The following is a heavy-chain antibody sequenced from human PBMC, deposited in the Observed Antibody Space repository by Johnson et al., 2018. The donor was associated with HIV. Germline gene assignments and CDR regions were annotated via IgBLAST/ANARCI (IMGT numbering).Heavy chain of an antibody. CDR1: GFTFSSYG. J-gene: IGHJ3*02. CDR3: ARDYDIPRDDAFDI. V-gene: IGHV3-33*08. D-gene: IGHD3-9*01. Sequence: QVQLVESGGGLVQPGGSLRLSCAASGFTFSSYGMHWVRQAPGKGLEWVAVIWYDGSNKYYADSVKGRFTISRDNSKNTLYLQMNSLRVEDTAVYYCARDYDIPRDDAFDIWGQGTMVTVSS. CDR2: IWYDGSNK.